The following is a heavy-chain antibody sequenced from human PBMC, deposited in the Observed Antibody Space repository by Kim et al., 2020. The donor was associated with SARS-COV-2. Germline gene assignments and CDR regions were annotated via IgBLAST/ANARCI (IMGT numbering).Heavy chain of an antibody. J-gene: IGHJ4*02. D-gene: IGHD2-8*01. CDR1: GGSISSTSYF. CDR2: IFYTGTT. Sequence: SETLSLTCTVSGGSISSTSYFWGWIRQRPGQGLESIGSIFYTGTTYSNPSLRSRMTISVYTSKNHFSLSLISVTAADTAVYYCSTSSSLYLSGTPYWGQG. CDR3: STSSSLYLSGTPY. V-gene: IGHV4-39*02.